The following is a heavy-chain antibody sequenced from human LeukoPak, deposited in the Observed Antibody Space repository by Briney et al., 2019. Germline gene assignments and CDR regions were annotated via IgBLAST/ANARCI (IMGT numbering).Heavy chain of an antibody. CDR3: AKDTHSIVGERIDY. V-gene: IGHV3-43D*04. Sequence: PGGFLRLSCAASGFTYDEYAMHWARQAPGKGLEWVSLISWSGGKTYYADSVKGRFTISRDNSKNSLYLQMNSLRSEDTALYYCAKDTHSIVGERIDYWGQGTLVTVSS. J-gene: IGHJ4*02. CDR2: ISWSGGKT. D-gene: IGHD1-26*01. CDR1: GFTYDEYA.